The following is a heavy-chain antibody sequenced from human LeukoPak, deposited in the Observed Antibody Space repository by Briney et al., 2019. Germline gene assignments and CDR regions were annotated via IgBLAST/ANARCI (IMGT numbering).Heavy chain of an antibody. CDR3: ARVHGYDILTGYYSGGFYFDY. CDR2: ISSGGSTI. CDR1: GFTFSDYY. Sequence: PGGSLRLSCAASGFTFSDYYMSWIRQAPGKGLEWVSYISSGGSTIYYADSVKGRFTISRDNAKNSLYLQMNSLRAEDTAVYYCARVHGYDILTGYYSGGFYFDYWGQGTLVTVSS. J-gene: IGHJ4*02. D-gene: IGHD3-9*01. V-gene: IGHV3-11*01.